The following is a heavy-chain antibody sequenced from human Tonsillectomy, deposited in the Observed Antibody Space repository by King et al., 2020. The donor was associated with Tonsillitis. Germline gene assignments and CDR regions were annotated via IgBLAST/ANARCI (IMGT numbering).Heavy chain of an antibody. CDR1: GYIFTSYA. Sequence: VQLVQSGSELKKKGATVKVSCKASGYIFTSYAMNWVRQAPGQGLEWMGWINTNTGNPTYAQGFTGRFVFSLDTSVSTAYLQISSLKAEDTAVYYCARGGITAAGPNNWFDPWGQGALVTVSS. CDR3: ARGGITAAGPNNWFDP. CDR2: INTNTGNP. D-gene: IGHD6-13*01. V-gene: IGHV7-4-1*02. J-gene: IGHJ5*02.